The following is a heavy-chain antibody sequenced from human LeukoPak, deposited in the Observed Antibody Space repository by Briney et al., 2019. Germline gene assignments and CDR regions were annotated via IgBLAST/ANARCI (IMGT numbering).Heavy chain of an antibody. CDR3: ASYSIVGAQIDY. CDR2: ISSSSSYI. CDR1: GFTFSSYS. D-gene: IGHD1-26*01. V-gene: IGHV3-21*01. J-gene: IGHJ4*02. Sequence: AGGSLRLSCAASGFTFSSYSMNWVRQAPGKGLEWVSSISSSSSYIYYADSVKGRFTISRDNAKNSLYLQMNSLRAEDTAVYYCASYSIVGAQIDYWGQGTLVTVSS.